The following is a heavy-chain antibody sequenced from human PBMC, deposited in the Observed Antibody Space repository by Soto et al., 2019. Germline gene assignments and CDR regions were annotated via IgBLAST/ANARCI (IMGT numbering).Heavy chain of an antibody. CDR3: AKERGYRGYDHVDY. CDR1: GFTFSSYA. Sequence: WGSLRLSCAASGFTFSSYAMSWVRQAPGKGLEWVSAISGSDGSTYYADSVKGRFTISRDNSKNTLDLQMNSLRAEDTAVYYCAKERGYRGYDHVDYWGQGTLVTVSS. J-gene: IGHJ4*02. V-gene: IGHV3-23*01. CDR2: ISGSDGST. D-gene: IGHD5-12*01.